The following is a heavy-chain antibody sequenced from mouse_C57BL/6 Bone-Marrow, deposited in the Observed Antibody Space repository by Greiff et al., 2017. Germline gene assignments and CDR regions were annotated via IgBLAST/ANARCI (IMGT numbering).Heavy chain of an antibody. D-gene: IGHD2-5*01. CDR3: ARRGTIVTYYFED. V-gene: IGHV1-59*01. Sequence: VQLQQPGAELVRPGTSVKLSCKASGYTFTSYWMHWVKQRPGQGLEWIGVIDPSDSYTNYNQTLKGRATLTVDTSSSTAYMQLSSLTSENSAVYDCARRGTIVTYYFEDWGKGTTLTVSS. CDR1: GYTFTSYW. J-gene: IGHJ2*01. CDR2: IDPSDSYT.